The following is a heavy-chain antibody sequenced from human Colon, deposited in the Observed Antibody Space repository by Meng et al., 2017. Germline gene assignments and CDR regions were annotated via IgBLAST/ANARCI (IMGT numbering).Heavy chain of an antibody. D-gene: IGHD2-2*02. Sequence: HVRLVESGGGLVKPGGYLRLSCATSAFTFSDYYMSWIRQAPGKGLEWLSYISGSGSSVYYADSVKGRITISRDNAKNSLYLQMNSLRAEDTAVYYCARGRYRSTHWGQGTLVTVSS. CDR3: ARGRYRSTH. CDR2: ISGSGSSV. J-gene: IGHJ4*02. CDR1: AFTFSDYY. V-gene: IGHV3-11*01.